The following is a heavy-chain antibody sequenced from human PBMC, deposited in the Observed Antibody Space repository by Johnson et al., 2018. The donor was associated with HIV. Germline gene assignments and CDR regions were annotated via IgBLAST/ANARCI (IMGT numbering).Heavy chain of an antibody. Sequence: QVQLVESGGGLVQPGGSLRLSCAASGFTFSDYYMSWVRQAPGKGLEWVAVISYDGSNKYYADSVKGRFTISRDNSKNTLYLQMNSLRAGDTALYYCAKDRHNDWNPPFLAFDVWGHGTLVTVSS. D-gene: IGHD1-1*01. V-gene: IGHV3-30*18. J-gene: IGHJ3*01. CDR1: GFTFSDYY. CDR3: AKDRHNDWNPPFLAFDV. CDR2: ISYDGSNK.